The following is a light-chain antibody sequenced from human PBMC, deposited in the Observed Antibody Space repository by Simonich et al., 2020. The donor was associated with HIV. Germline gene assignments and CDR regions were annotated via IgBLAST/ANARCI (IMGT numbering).Light chain of an antibody. Sequence: DIVMTQSPDSLAGSLGERATINCKSSKNVLYSSNNKNYLSLYQQKPVPPPKRLIYGASTRESGGPDRFSGSGSGTDFTLTISSLQAEDVAVYYCQQYYSTPLTFGGGTKVEIK. V-gene: IGKV4-1*01. CDR2: GAS. CDR1: KNVLYSSNNKNY. CDR3: QQYYSTPLT. J-gene: IGKJ4*01.